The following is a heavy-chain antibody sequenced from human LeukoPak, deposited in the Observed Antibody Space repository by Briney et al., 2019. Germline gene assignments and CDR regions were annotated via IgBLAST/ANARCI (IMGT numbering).Heavy chain of an antibody. V-gene: IGHV4-59*08. D-gene: IGHD3-3*01. CDR2: IYYSGST. J-gene: IGHJ5*02. Sequence: SETLSLTCTVSGGSISSYHWSWIRQPPGKGLEGIGYIYYSGSTNYNRSLKSRVTISVDTSKNQFSLNLSSVTASDMAVYYCASLLPEYAFWSGYYRVNWFDPWGQGTLVPVSS. CDR3: ASLLPEYAFWSGYYRVNWFDP. CDR1: GGSISSYH.